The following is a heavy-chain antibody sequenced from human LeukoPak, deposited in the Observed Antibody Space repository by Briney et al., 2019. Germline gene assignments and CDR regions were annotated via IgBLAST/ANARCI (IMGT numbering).Heavy chain of an antibody. CDR2: ISKDGSDE. V-gene: IGHV3-30*01. CDR1: GFTFSSYA. Sequence: PGGSLRLSCAASGFTFSSYAMYWVRQAPGKGLEWVALISKDGSDEDHADSVKGRFTISRDNSKDTLYLQMISLRIEDTVVCYCAREAYYGSGRSRQPSPVWGQGTLVTVSS. J-gene: IGHJ4*02. D-gene: IGHD3-10*01. CDR3: AREAYYGSGRSRQPSPV.